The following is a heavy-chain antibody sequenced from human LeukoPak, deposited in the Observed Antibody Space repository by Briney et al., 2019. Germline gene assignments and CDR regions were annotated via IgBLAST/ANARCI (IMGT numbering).Heavy chain of an antibody. J-gene: IGHJ4*02. V-gene: IGHV3-30*02. CDR1: GFTFSSYG. D-gene: IGHD5-24*01. CDR3: ARDPAEMSSDFDY. Sequence: GGSLRLSCAASGFTFSSYGMHWVRQAPGKGLEWVAFIRYDGSNKYYADSVKGRFTISRDNSKNTLYLQMNSLRAEDTAVYYCARDPAEMSSDFDYWGQGTLVTVSS. CDR2: IRYDGSNK.